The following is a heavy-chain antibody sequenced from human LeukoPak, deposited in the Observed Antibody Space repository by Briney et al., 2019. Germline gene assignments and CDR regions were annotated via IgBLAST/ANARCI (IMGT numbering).Heavy chain of an antibody. CDR3: ARAQIAPHRAFDI. V-gene: IGHV3-7*01. CDR1: GFTFSSYW. D-gene: IGHD6-13*01. J-gene: IGHJ3*02. Sequence: GGSLRLSCAASGFTFSSYWMSWVRQAPGKGLEWVANIKQDGSEKYYVDSVKGRFTISRDNAKNSLYLQMNNLRAEDTAVYYCARAQIAPHRAFDIWGQGTMVTVSS. CDR2: IKQDGSEK.